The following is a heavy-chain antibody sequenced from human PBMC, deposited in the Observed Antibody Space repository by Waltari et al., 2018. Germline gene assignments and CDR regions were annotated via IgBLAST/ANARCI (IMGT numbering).Heavy chain of an antibody. CDR1: GYTFTRYA. D-gene: IGHD4-17*01. J-gene: IGHJ4*02. CDR2: INVGNGNT. V-gene: IGHV1-3*01. Sequence: QVQLVQSGAEVKKPGASVKVSCKASGYTFTRYAMNLVRKAPGQRLEWMGWINVGNGNTKYSQKFQGRVTITRDTSASTAYMELSSLRSEDTALYYCARDRAADYGDYADYWGQGTLVTVSS. CDR3: ARDRAADYGDYADY.